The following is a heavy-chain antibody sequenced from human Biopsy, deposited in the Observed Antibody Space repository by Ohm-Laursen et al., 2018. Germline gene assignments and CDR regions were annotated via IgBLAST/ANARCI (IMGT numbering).Heavy chain of an antibody. CDR3: ARVAGGYAYYYGMDV. CDR1: GYSVTDDYY. V-gene: IGHV4-38-2*01. Sequence: GTLSLTCAVSGYSVTDDYYWGWIRQPPGKGLEWIGNIYYDGITYYNPSLKSRVAMSVDTSKNQFSLRLTSVTAADAAVYYCARVAGGYAYYYGMDVWGQGTTVIVSS. D-gene: IGHD5-12*01. CDR2: IYYDGIT. J-gene: IGHJ6*02.